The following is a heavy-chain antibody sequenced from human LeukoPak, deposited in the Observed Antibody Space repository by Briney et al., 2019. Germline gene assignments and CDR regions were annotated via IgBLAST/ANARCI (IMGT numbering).Heavy chain of an antibody. CDR3: ARDRLTSGSYFFDY. D-gene: IGHD1-26*01. CDR1: AFTFSDYS. CDR2: ISGRRSTI. J-gene: IGHJ4*02. Sequence: PGPSVSLSCAPSAFTFSDYSMSWARQAPGKGLEWVSYISGRRSTIYYADSVRGRFTISRDNAKNSMYLQMNSLRAEDTAVYYCARDRLTSGSYFFDYWGQGTLVTVSS. V-gene: IGHV3-48*01.